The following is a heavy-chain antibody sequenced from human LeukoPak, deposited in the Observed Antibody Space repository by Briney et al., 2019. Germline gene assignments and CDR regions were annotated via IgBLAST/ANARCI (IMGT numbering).Heavy chain of an antibody. J-gene: IGHJ6*02. CDR3: ARVKPRFLGWSAKYYYYYYGMDV. CDR2: IYYSGST. D-gene: IGHD3-3*01. V-gene: IGHV4-39*01. Sequence: PSETLSLTCTVSGGSISSSSYYWGWIRQPPGKGLEWIGSIYYSGSTYYNPSLKSRVTISVDTSKNQFSLKLSSVTAADTAVYYCARVKPRFLGWSAKYYYYYYGMDVWGQGTTVTVSS. CDR1: GGSISSSSYY.